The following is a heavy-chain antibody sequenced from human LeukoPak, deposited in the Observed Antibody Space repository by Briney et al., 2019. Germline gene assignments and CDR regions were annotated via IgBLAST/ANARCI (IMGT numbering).Heavy chain of an antibody. CDR3: ARGNRASAFDY. CDR2: IYSGGST. J-gene: IGHJ4*02. Sequence: GGSLRLSCAASGFTVSSNYMNWVRQAPGKGLEWVSVIYSGGSTYYADSVKGRFTISRDNSKNTLYLQMNSLRAEDTAVYYCARGNRASAFDYWGQGTLVTVSS. CDR1: GFTVSSNY. D-gene: IGHD2/OR15-2a*01. V-gene: IGHV3-53*01.